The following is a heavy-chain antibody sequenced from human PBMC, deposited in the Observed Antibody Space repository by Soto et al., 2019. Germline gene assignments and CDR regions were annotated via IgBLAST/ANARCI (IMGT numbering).Heavy chain of an antibody. D-gene: IGHD6-19*01. CDR1: GFSFSRYG. J-gene: IGHJ4*02. CDR3: ARENHNSGWPFDY. Sequence: QVQLVESGGGVVQPGRSLRLACEASGFSFSRYGMHWVRQAPGKGLEWVAVIWFDGSNKHYADSVKGRFTISRDNSKNTLYLQMNSLRAEDTAVYYCARENHNSGWPFDYCGQGTLVIVSS. CDR2: IWFDGSNK. V-gene: IGHV3-33*01.